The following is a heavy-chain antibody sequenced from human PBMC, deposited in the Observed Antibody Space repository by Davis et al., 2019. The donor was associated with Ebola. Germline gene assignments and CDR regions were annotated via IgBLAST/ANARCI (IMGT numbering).Heavy chain of an antibody. CDR1: GFTLTNYA. V-gene: IGHV1-3*01. J-gene: IGHJ4*02. CDR3: ARATFGYNSGWYADY. CDR2: VYGGNGNT. D-gene: IGHD6-19*01. Sequence: ASATVSCKASGFTLTNYAIHWVRQAPVQRLEWMGCVYGGNGNTKYSQRFQGRVTITTDTSASTAYLDLSSLRSDDTAVFYCARATFGYNSGWYADYWGQGTLVTVSS.